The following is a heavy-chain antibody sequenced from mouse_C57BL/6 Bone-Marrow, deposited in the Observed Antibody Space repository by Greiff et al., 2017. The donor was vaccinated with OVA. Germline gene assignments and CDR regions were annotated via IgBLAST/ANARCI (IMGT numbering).Heavy chain of an antibody. V-gene: IGHV1-82*01. CDR2: IYPGDGDT. Sequence: QLQQSGPELVKPGASVKISCKASGYAFSSSWMNWVKQRPGKGLEWIGRIYPGDGDTNYNGKFKGKATLTADKSSSTAYMQLSSLTSEDSAVYFCARRHYAPYYAMDYWGQGTSVTVSS. CDR3: ARRHYAPYYAMDY. CDR1: GYAFSSSW. D-gene: IGHD1-1*02. J-gene: IGHJ4*01.